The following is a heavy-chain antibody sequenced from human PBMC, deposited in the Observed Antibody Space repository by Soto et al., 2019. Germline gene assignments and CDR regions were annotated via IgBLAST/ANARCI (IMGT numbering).Heavy chain of an antibody. V-gene: IGHV3-74*01. CDR3: VRPLRCSSPNLFDY. J-gene: IGHJ4*02. Sequence: EVQLVESGGGLVQPGGSLRLSCAASGFPFNKYWMHWVRQAPGKGLVWVSRINSDGSSTNYADSVKGRFTISRDNAKDTLYLQMNSLRAEDTAVYYCVRPLRCSSPNLFDYWAEGTLVTVSS. CDR2: INSDGSST. CDR1: GFPFNKYW. D-gene: IGHD6-6*01.